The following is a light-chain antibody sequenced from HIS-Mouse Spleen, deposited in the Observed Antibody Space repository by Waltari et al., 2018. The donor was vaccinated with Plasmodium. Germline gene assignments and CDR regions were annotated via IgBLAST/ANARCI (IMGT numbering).Light chain of an antibody. CDR2: EDS. Sequence: SYELTQPPSVSVSPGQTARITCSGDALPKKYAYWYQQKSGQHPVLDIYEDSKRPPGIPERFSGSSSGTMATLTISGAQVEDEADYYCYSTDSSGNHRVFGGGTKLTVL. CDR1: ALPKKY. V-gene: IGLV3-10*01. J-gene: IGLJ3*02. CDR3: YSTDSSGNHRV.